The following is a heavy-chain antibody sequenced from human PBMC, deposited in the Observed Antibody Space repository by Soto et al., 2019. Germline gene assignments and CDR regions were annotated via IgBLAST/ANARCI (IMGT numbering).Heavy chain of an antibody. V-gene: IGHV5-51*01. Sequence: PGESLKISCRGSGYSFTSHWIGRVRQMPGQGLEWMGIVHPGDSDTRYSPSFQGQVTISADKPLRTAYLQWTSLKASDTALYYCARTRSFTLGFYYDGMDVWGQGTTVTVSS. CDR3: ARTRSFTLGFYYDGMDV. D-gene: IGHD6-6*01. J-gene: IGHJ6*02. CDR2: VHPGDSDT. CDR1: GYSFTSHW.